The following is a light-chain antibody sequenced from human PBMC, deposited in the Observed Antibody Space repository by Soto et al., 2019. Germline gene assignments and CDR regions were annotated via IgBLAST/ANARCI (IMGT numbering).Light chain of an antibody. J-gene: IGKJ5*01. V-gene: IGKV1-33*01. Sequence: IQMTQSPSSLSASVGDRVTITCQASQDIAKNLNWYQQKPGKAPKLLIYDASSLQTGGPSRFSGRGSATHSTFTISSLQSEDIATYYCQQYDNRLPCTFGQRTRLEIK. CDR2: DAS. CDR3: QQYDNRLPCT. CDR1: QDIAKN.